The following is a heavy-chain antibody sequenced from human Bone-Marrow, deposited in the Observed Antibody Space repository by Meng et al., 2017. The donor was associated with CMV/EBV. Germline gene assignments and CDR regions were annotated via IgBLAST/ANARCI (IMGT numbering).Heavy chain of an antibody. V-gene: IGHV1-69*10. D-gene: IGHD6-13*01. Sequence: SVKVSCKASGGTFSSYAISWVRQAPGQGLEWMGGIIPILGIANYAQKFQGRVTITADTSTSTAYMELSSLRSEDTAVYYCATPGIAAAGTVLYERNRRFYFDYWGQGTLVTVSS. CDR1: GGTFSSYA. CDR3: ATPGIAAAGTVLYERNRRFYFDY. J-gene: IGHJ4*02. CDR2: IIPILGIA.